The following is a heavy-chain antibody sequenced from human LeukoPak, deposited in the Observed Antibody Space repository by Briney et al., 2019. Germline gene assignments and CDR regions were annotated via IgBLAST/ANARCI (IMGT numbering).Heavy chain of an antibody. CDR1: GFTFSSYA. CDR2: ISSTEGST. D-gene: IGHD2-8*01. Sequence: QSGGSLRLSCAASGFTFSSYAMTWVRQAPGKGLEWVSTISSTEGSTYYADSVKGRFTISRDNSKNTLYLQMNSLRAEDTAIYYCAKDPNVLMLYAYYMDVWGKGTTVTVSS. V-gene: IGHV3-23*01. J-gene: IGHJ6*03. CDR3: AKDPNVLMLYAYYMDV.